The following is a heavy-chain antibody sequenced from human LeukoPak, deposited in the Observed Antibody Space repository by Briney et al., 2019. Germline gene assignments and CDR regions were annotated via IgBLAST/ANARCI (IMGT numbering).Heavy chain of an antibody. J-gene: IGHJ2*01. CDR1: GFTFGDYT. D-gene: IGHD4-17*01. CDR2: IRSKAYGEAT. CDR3: TRAATTGTYWYFDL. Sequence: GGSLRLSCTASGFTFGDYTMNRFRQAPGNGLEWVGFIRSKAYGEATEYAASVKDRFSISRDDSKGIAYLQVSSLKTEDTAVYYCTRAATTGTYWYFDLWGRGTLVTVSS. V-gene: IGHV3-49*03.